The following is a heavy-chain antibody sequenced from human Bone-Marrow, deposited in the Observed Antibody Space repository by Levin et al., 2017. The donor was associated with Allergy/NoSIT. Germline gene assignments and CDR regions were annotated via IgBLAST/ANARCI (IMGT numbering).Heavy chain of an antibody. CDR1: GFAFDIYA. V-gene: IGHV3-23*01. Sequence: GESLKISCAASGFAFDIYAVSWVRQAPGKGLEWVSSINPGSNTFHVDSVKGRFAISRDNSKNTVDLQMNSLRAEDTAVYYCARGRPMGALDYWGQGTLVSVSS. CDR3: ARGRPMGALDY. CDR2: INPGSNT. J-gene: IGHJ4*02. D-gene: IGHD3-16*01.